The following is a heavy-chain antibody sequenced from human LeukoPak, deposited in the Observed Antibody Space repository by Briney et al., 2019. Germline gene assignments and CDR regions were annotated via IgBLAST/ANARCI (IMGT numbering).Heavy chain of an antibody. CDR1: GLTSGDSY. Sequence: PGGPLRFSGAASGLTSGDSYMSWIRQAPGKGREWISYISGSGSRIYYADSVKGRFTISRDNAKKSLYLQMNSLRAEDTAVYYCARDARNFDYWGQGTLVTVSS. V-gene: IGHV3-11*01. CDR3: ARDARNFDY. J-gene: IGHJ4*02. CDR2: ISGSGSRI.